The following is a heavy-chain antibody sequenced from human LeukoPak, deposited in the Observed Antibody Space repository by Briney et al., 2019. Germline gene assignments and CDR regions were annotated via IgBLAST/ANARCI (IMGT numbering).Heavy chain of an antibody. CDR1: GYTFTGYY. CDR2: INPNSGGT. V-gene: IGHV1-2*02. J-gene: IGHJ4*02. Sequence: ASVKVSCKAPGYTFTGYYMHWVRQAPGQGLEWMGWINPNSGGTNYARKFQGRVTMTRDTSISTAYMELSRLRSDDTAVYYCARGYSSSWFDYWGQGTLVTVFS. D-gene: IGHD6-13*01. CDR3: ARGYSSSWFDY.